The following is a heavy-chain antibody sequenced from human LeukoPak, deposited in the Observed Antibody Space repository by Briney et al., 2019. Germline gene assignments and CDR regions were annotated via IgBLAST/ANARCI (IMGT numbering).Heavy chain of an antibody. Sequence: PGGSLRLSCAASGFTFSSYSMNWVRQDPGKGLEWVSSISSSSSYICYADSVKGRFTISRDNAKNSLYLQMNSLRAEDTAVCYCASGATYPLDYWGQGTLVTVSS. D-gene: IGHD1-26*01. CDR1: GFTFSSYS. CDR2: ISSSSSYI. CDR3: ASGATYPLDY. V-gene: IGHV3-21*01. J-gene: IGHJ4*02.